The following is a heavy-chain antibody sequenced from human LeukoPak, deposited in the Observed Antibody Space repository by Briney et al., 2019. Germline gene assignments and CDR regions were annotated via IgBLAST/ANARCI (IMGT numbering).Heavy chain of an antibody. CDR3: VRGLGHAFDI. J-gene: IGHJ3*02. CDR2: TYYRCKWYN. V-gene: IGHV6-1*01. Sequence: SQTLSLTCAISGDSVSSNSATWSWIRQSPSRALEWLGRTYYRCKWYNDDAVSVKSRITISPATPKNQFSLQLSSVTPEDTAVYYCVRGLGHAFDIWGQGTMVTVSS. D-gene: IGHD5/OR15-5a*01. CDR1: GDSVSSNSAT.